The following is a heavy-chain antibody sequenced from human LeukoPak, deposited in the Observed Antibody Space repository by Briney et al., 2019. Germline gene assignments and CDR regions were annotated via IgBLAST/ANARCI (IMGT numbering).Heavy chain of an antibody. CDR2: ISGSGGST. Sequence: GGSLRLSCAASGFTFSSYAMSWVRQAPGKGLEWVSAISGSGGSTYYADSVKGRFTSSRDNSKNTLYLQMNSLRAEDTAVYYCAKDPTPYSYIDDYWGQGTLVTVSS. CDR3: AKDPTPYSYIDDY. CDR1: GFTFSSYA. V-gene: IGHV3-23*01. J-gene: IGHJ4*02. D-gene: IGHD6-13*01.